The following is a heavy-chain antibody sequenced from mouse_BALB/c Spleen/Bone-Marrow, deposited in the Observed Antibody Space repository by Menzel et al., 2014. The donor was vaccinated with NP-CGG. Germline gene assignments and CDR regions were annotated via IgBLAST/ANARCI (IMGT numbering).Heavy chain of an antibody. V-gene: IGHV1-69*02. CDR1: GYTFTSNW. Sequence: VKLQESGAELVRPGASVKLSCKASGYTFTSNWINWVKQRPGQGLEWIGNIYPSDSYTNYNQKFKDKATLTVDKSPSTAYMQLSSPTSEDSAVYYCTRGSSYVGYAMDYWGQGTSVTVSS. CDR3: TRGSSYVGYAMDY. J-gene: IGHJ4*01. D-gene: IGHD1-1*01. CDR2: IYPSDSYT.